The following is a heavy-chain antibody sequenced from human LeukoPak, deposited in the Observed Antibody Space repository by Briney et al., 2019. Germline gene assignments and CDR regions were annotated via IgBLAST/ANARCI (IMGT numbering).Heavy chain of an antibody. V-gene: IGHV3-23*01. CDR2: VSESGDGT. CDR1: GFSFSSYA. Sequence: QTGGSLRLSCAASGFSFSSYAMSWVRQAPGKGLEWVSSVSESGDGTYYADSVMGRFIISRDNSRKTSHLQMDSLRADDTAIYYCAKGKVNHLGALDFWGQGTLVTVSS. D-gene: IGHD1-26*01. CDR3: AKGKVNHLGALDF. J-gene: IGHJ4*02.